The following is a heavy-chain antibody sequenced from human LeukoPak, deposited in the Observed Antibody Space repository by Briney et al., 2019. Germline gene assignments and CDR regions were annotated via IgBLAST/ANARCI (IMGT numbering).Heavy chain of an antibody. J-gene: IGHJ4*02. Sequence: GGSLRLSCAASGFXFSSYSINWVRQAPGKGLEWISDISSSSTYTNYADSVKGRFTISRDNAKNTLYLQMNSLRAEDTAVYYCARAVGPFDYWGQGTLVTVSS. CDR2: ISSSSTYT. V-gene: IGHV3-21*05. CDR1: GFXFSSYS. D-gene: IGHD3-16*01. CDR3: ARAVGPFDY.